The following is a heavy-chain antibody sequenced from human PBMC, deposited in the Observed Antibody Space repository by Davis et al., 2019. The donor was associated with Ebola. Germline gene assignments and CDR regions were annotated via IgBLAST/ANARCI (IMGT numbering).Heavy chain of an antibody. CDR3: ARQRWLQLWYFDY. CDR2: IKQDGSEK. CDR1: GFTFSSYW. Sequence: GGSLRLSCAASGFTFSSYWMSWVRQAPGKGLEWVANIKQDGSEKYYVDSVKGRFTISRDNAKNSLYLQMNSLRAEDTAVYYCARQRWLQLWYFDYWGQGTLVTASS. V-gene: IGHV3-7*01. D-gene: IGHD5-24*01. J-gene: IGHJ4*02.